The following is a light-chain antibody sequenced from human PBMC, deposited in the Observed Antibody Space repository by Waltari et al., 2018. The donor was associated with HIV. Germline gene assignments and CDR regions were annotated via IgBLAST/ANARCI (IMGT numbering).Light chain of an antibody. J-gene: IGLJ3*02. CDR1: SSDVGGDKY. CDR3: SSYTSSSTRV. V-gene: IGLV2-14*01. Sequence: QSALTQPASVSGSPGQSITISCTGTSSDVGGDKYVSWYQQHPGKAPKLMIYEVSNRPSGVSNRFSGSKSGNTASLTISGLQAEDEADYYCSSYTSSSTRVFGGGTNLTVL. CDR2: EVS.